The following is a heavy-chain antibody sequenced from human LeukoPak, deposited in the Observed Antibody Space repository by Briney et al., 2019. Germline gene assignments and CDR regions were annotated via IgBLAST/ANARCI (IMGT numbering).Heavy chain of an antibody. J-gene: IGHJ5*02. CDR1: GGSISSYY. Sequence: SETLSLSCTVSGGSISSYYWSWIRQPPGKGLEWIGYIYTSGSTNYNPSLKSRVTISVDMSKNQFSLKLSSVTAADTAVYYCARLARETSSSWITTENWFDPWGQGTLVTVSS. D-gene: IGHD6-13*01. CDR3: ARLARETSSSWITTENWFDP. CDR2: IYTSGST. V-gene: IGHV4-4*09.